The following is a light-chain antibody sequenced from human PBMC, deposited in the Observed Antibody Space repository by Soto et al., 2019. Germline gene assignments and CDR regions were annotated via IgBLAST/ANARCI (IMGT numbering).Light chain of an antibody. J-gene: IGLJ1*01. CDR2: SNH. CDR1: RSNIGSKT. Sequence: QSVLTQPPSASGTPGQRVTISCSGSRSNIGSKTVNWYQQLPGAAPKRLIYSNHQRPSGVPDRFSGSKSGTSASLAISGLQSEDEADYYCAAWDDSLNGPYVFGTGTKVTVL. CDR3: AAWDDSLNGPYV. V-gene: IGLV1-44*01.